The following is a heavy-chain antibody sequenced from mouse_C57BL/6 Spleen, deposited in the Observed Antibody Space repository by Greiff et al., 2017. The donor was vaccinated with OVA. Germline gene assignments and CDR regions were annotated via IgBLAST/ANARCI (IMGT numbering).Heavy chain of an antibody. V-gene: IGHV1-9*01. CDR2: ILPGSGST. D-gene: IGHD2-4*01. CDR1: GYTFTGYW. CDR3: ARGWRNMITLDWFAY. Sequence: QVQLQQSGAELMKPGASVKLSCKATGYTFTGYWIEWVKQRPGHGLEWIGAILPGSGSTNYNEKFKGKATFTADTSSNTAYMQLSSLTTEDSAIYYCARGWRNMITLDWFAYWGQGTLVTVSA. J-gene: IGHJ3*01.